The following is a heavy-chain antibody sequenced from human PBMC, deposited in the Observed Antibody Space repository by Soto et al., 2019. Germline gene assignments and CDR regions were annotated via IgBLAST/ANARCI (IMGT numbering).Heavy chain of an antibody. J-gene: IGHJ6*02. CDR1: GGSIINYY. CDR3: ARQGSGTQHGLVDA. CDR2: INHDGYS. V-gene: IGHV4-59*08. Sequence: QVQLQQSGPGLVKPSETLSLTCTVSGGSIINYYCSWFRQSPGKGLEWIGYINHDGYSAYNLSLTGRSPMCAHTSKTPFSLTLGSVTATDRAVYYCARQGSGTQHGLVDAWGQGKTVIVSS.